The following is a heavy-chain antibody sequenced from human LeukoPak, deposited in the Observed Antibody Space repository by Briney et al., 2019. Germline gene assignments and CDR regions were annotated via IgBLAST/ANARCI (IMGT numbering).Heavy chain of an antibody. Sequence: GGSLILSCAASGFTFSSCAMDWVRQAPGKGLEWVAFISYDGSDKYYADSVKSRFTISRDNSKNTLYLQMNSLRAEDTAVYYCAKDLSYHYSFERWGQGTLVTVSS. J-gene: IGHJ4*02. CDR2: ISYDGSDK. CDR1: GFTFSSCA. V-gene: IGHV3-30*18. CDR3: AKDLSYHYSFER. D-gene: IGHD3-16*01.